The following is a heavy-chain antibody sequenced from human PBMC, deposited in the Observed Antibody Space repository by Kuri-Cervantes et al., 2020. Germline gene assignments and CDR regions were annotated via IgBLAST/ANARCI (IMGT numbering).Heavy chain of an antibody. V-gene: IGHV4-38-2*02. Sequence: ESLKISCTISGYPISIGYYWAWIRQPPGKGLEWIGSIHYTGSTSYHPSLKSRITISSDTSKNQFSLELNSVTAADTAVYYCARRTYGDYFDYWGQGTLVTVSS. D-gene: IGHD4-17*01. CDR3: ARRTYGDYFDY. CDR1: GYPISIGYY. J-gene: IGHJ4*02. CDR2: IHYTGST.